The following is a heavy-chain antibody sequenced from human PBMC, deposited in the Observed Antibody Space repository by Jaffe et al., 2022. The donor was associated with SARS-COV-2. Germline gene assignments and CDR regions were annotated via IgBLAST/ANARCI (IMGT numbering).Heavy chain of an antibody. V-gene: IGHV4-34*01. J-gene: IGHJ4*02. CDR2: INHSGST. CDR1: GGSFSGYY. CDR3: ARVEKVVPADRLGRYFDY. Sequence: QVQLQQWGAGLLKPSETLSLTCAVYGGSFSGYYWSWIRQPPGKGLEWIGEINHSGSTNYNPSLKSRVTISVDTSKNQFSLKLSSVTAADTAVYYCARVEKVVPADRLGRYFDYWGQGTLVTVSS. D-gene: IGHD2-2*01.